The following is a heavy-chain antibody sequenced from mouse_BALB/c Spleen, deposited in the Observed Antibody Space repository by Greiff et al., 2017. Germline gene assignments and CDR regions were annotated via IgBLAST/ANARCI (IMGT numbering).Heavy chain of an antibody. CDR1: GFTFSSFG. CDR3: ARDDGPWYFDV. Sequence: EVQRVESGGGLVQPGGSRKLSCAASGFTFSSFGMHWVRQAPEKGLEWVAYISSGSSTIYYADTVKGRFTISRDNPKNTLFLPMTSLRSEDTAMYYCARDDGPWYFDVWGAGTTVTVSS. D-gene: IGHD2-3*01. J-gene: IGHJ1*01. CDR2: ISSGSSTI. V-gene: IGHV5-17*02.